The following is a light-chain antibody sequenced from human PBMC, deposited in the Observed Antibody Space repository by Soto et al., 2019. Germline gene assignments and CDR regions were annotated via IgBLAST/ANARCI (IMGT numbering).Light chain of an antibody. CDR1: SGYSNYK. CDR2: VGTGGIVA. CDR3: GADHGSGSTWV. Sequence: QPVLTQSPSASASLGASVTLTCTLSSGYSNYKVDWYQQRPGKGPQFVMGVGTGGIVASKGDGIPDRFSVLGSGLNRNLAIKNIQKEDESDYHGGADHGSGSTWVFGGGTKLTVL. V-gene: IGLV9-49*01. J-gene: IGLJ2*01.